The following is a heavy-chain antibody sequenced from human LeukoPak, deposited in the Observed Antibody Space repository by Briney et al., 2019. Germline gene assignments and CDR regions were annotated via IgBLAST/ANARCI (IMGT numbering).Heavy chain of an antibody. V-gene: IGHV4-31*03. D-gene: IGHD6-13*01. Sequence: SETLSLTCTVSGGSISSGGYYWSWIRQHPGKGLEWIGYIYYSGSTYYNPSLKSRVTISVGTSKNQFSLKLSSVTAADTAVYYCARNLGGSSWVFDYWGQGTLVTVSS. J-gene: IGHJ4*02. CDR3: ARNLGGSSWVFDY. CDR2: IYYSGST. CDR1: GGSISSGGYY.